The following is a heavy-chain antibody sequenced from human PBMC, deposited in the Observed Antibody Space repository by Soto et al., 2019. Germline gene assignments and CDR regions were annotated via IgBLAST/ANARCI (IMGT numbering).Heavy chain of an antibody. CDR2: ISGSGGST. D-gene: IGHD2-2*01. J-gene: IGHJ4*02. V-gene: IGHV3-23*01. CDR1: GFTFSSYA. CDR3: AKGRGYFSSTSCYVGSDY. Sequence: EVQRLESGGGLVQPGGSLRLSCVASGFTFSSYAMSWVRQAPGKGLEWVSAISGSGGSTYYADSVKGRFTISRDNSKNTLYLQMNSLRAEDTAVYYCAKGRGYFSSTSCYVGSDYWGQGTLVTVSS.